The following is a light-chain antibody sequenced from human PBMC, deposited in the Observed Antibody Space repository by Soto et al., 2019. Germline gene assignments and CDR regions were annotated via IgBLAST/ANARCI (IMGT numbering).Light chain of an antibody. CDR1: QSISTY. CDR2: AAS. J-gene: IGKJ5*01. V-gene: IGKV1-39*01. Sequence: DIQMTQSPSSLSASVGDRVTITCRASQSISTYLTWYHQKPGKAPKLLIYAASSLQSGVPSRFSGSGSGTDFTLTISSLQREDFGTYYCQQSYSSPPITFGQGTRLEIK. CDR3: QQSYSSPPIT.